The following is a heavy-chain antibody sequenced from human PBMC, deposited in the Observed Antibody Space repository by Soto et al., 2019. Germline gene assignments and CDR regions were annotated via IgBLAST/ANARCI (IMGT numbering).Heavy chain of an antibody. J-gene: IGHJ3*02. CDR1: GFTFSSYG. D-gene: IGHD3-3*01. CDR3: AKGRFSGDAFDI. Sequence: GGSLRLSCAASGFTFSSYGMHWVRQAPGKGLEWVSAISGSGGSTYYADSVKGRFTISRDNSKNTLYLQMNSLRAEDTAVYYCAKGRFSGDAFDIWGQGTMVTVSS. V-gene: IGHV3-23*01. CDR2: ISGSGGST.